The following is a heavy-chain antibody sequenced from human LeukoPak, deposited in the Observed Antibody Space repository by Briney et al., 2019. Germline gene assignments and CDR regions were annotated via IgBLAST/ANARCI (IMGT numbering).Heavy chain of an antibody. D-gene: IGHD2-8*01. CDR2: IYYSGST. V-gene: IGHV4-59*08. Sequence: SETLSLTCTVSGGSISSYYWSWIRQPPGKGLEWIGYIYYSGSTNYNPSLKSRVTISVDTSKNQFSLKLSSVTAADTAVYYCARGVYGDYYYGMDVWGQGTTVTVSS. CDR3: ARGVYGDYYYGMDV. CDR1: GGSISSYY. J-gene: IGHJ6*02.